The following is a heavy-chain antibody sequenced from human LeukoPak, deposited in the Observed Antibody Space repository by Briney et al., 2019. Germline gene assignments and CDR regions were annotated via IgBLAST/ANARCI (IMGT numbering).Heavy chain of an antibody. D-gene: IGHD4-17*01. CDR2: ISSSSSYI. Sequence: GGSLRLSCAASGFTFSSYSMNWVRQAPGKGLEWVSSISSSSSYIYYADSVKGRFTISRDNAKNSLYLQMNSLRAEDTAVYYCVRVDTVTTDRQFDYWGQGTLVTVSS. CDR1: GFTFSSYS. J-gene: IGHJ4*01. CDR3: VRVDTVTTDRQFDY. V-gene: IGHV3-21*01.